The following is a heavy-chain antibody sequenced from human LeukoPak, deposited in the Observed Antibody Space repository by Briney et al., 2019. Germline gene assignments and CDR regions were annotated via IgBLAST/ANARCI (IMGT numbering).Heavy chain of an antibody. V-gene: IGHV3-33*06. CDR2: IWYDGSNK. D-gene: IGHD4-17*01. CDR1: GFTFSSYG. CDR3: ANRDYGDYPADY. J-gene: IGHJ4*02. Sequence: GGSLRLSCAASGFTFSSYGMHWVRQAPGKGLEWVAVIWYDGSNKYYADSVKGRFTISRDNSKNTLYLQMNSLRAEDTAVYYCANRDYGDYPADYWGQGTLVTVSS.